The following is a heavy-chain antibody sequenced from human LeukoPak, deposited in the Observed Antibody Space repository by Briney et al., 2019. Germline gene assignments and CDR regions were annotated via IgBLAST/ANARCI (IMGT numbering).Heavy chain of an antibody. CDR2: VYYSGST. J-gene: IGHJ6*02. CDR3: ARSFDSRGYYYYGMDV. D-gene: IGHD3-22*01. CDR1: GGSISGYY. Sequence: SETLSLTCTVSGGSISGYYGGWIRQPPGKGLEWIGYVYYSGSTGYNPSLKSRVTISVDTSKNQFSLNLSSVTAADTAVYYCARSFDSRGYYYYGMDVWGQGTTVTISS. V-gene: IGHV4-59*01.